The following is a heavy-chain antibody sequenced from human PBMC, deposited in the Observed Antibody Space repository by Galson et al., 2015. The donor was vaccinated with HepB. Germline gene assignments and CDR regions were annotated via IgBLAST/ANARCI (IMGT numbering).Heavy chain of an antibody. J-gene: IGHJ5*02. CDR2: ISYDGNSK. CDR1: GFTFSTYS. Sequence: SLRLSCAASGFTFSTYSMHWVRQAPGKGLEWVGVISYDGNSKYYGDSVRGRFTISRDNSKNTLYLEMNSLRTDDTAVYYCAREKVAAVLGDALDTWGQGTLVAASS. CDR3: AREKVAAVLGDALDT. D-gene: IGHD6-13*01. V-gene: IGHV3-30-3*01.